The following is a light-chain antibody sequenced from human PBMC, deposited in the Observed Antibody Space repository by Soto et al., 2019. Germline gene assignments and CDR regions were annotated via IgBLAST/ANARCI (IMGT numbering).Light chain of an antibody. Sequence: IQLTQSPSFLSASVGDRVTITCRASQGISSYLAWYQQKPGKAPNLLIYAASTLQSGVPSRFSGSRSGTEFTLTISSLQPEDFATYYCPHRDTFGPGTKVDIK. CDR3: PHRDT. CDR1: QGISSY. J-gene: IGKJ3*01. CDR2: AAS. V-gene: IGKV1-9*01.